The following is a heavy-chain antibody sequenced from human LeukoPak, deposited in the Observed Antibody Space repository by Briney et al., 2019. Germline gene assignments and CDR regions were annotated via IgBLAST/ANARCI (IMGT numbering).Heavy chain of an antibody. J-gene: IGHJ6*02. V-gene: IGHV3-30*02. CDR1: GFTFSNYG. CDR3: ARAMVRGVYYYGMDV. D-gene: IGHD3-10*01. CDR2: VRYDESTK. Sequence: PGGSLRLSCAASGFTFSNYGMHWVRQAPGKGLEWVAFVRYDESTKFYADSVKGRFTISRDNSKTTLYLQMNSLRAEDTAVYYCARAMVRGVYYYGMDVWGQGTTVTVSS.